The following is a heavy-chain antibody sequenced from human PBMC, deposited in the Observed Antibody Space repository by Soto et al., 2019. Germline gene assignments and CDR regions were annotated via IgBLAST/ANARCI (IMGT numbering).Heavy chain of an antibody. CDR1: GENVTGVD. J-gene: IGHJ6*02. V-gene: IGHV1-2*04. CDR3: ARSLGGCSSTSCSYYYYYGMDV. CDR2: INPNSGGT. D-gene: IGHD2-2*01. Sequence: SGENVTGVDMRWVRKAKRQRLEWMGWINPNSGGTNYAQKFQGWVTMTRDTSISTAYMELSRLRSDDTAVYYCARSLGGCSSTSCSYYYYYGMDVWGPGPTVTVSS.